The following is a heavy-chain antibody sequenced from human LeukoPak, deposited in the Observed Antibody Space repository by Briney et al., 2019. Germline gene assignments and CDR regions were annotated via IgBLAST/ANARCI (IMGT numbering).Heavy chain of an antibody. J-gene: IGHJ3*02. D-gene: IGHD3-3*01. CDR3: ARTYYDFWSGYSHDAFDI. CDR1: GFTFSSCW. Sequence: GGSLRLSCAASGFTFSSCWMHWVRQAPGKGLVWVSRINSDGSSTSYADSVKGRFTISRDNAKNTLYLQMNSLRAEDTAVYYCARTYYDFWSGYSHDAFDIWGQGTMVTVSS. CDR2: INSDGSST. V-gene: IGHV3-74*01.